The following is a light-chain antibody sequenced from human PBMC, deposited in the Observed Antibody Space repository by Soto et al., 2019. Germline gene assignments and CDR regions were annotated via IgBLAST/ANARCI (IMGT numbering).Light chain of an antibody. CDR3: QQYGGSPRT. CDR1: QSVSSR. CDR2: GAS. V-gene: IGKV3-20*01. J-gene: IGKJ1*01. Sequence: EIVLTQCPGTLSLSPGERVTLSCRASQSVSSRLAWYQHKPGQAPRLLISGASSRATGIPDRFSGSGSGTDFTLTISRLEPEDFAVYYCQQYGGSPRTLGQGTKVDI.